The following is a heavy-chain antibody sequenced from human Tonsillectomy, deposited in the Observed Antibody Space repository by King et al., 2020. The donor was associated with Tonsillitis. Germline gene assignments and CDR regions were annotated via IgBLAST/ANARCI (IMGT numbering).Heavy chain of an antibody. CDR2: IYYSGST. CDR1: GGSISSYY. Sequence: VQLQESGPGLVKPSETLSLTCTVSGGSISSYYWSWIRQPPGKGLEWIGYIYYSGSTNYNPSLKSRVTISVDTSKNQFSLKLSSVTAADTAVYYCARDGSGESAFDIWGQGTMVTVSS. V-gene: IGHV4-59*01. CDR3: ARDGSGESAFDI. J-gene: IGHJ3*02. D-gene: IGHD1-26*01.